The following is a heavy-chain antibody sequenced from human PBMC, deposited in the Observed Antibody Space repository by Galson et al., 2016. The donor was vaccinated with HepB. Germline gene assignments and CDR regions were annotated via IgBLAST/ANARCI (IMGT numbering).Heavy chain of an antibody. V-gene: IGHV3-74*01. CDR1: GFTFSRHW. J-gene: IGHJ4*02. Sequence: SLRLSCTASGFTFSRHWMYWVRHAPGKGLVWVSQINSDGSNINYADSVKGRFTISRDNADNTLYLQMNSLRGDDTAVYYCSTLRDFWSGWGQGTLVTVSP. CDR3: STLRDFWSG. D-gene: IGHD3-3*01. CDR2: INSDGSNI.